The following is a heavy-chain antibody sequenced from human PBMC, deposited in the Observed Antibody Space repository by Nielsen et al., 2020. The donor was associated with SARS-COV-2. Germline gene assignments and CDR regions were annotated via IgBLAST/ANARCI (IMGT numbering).Heavy chain of an antibody. V-gene: IGHV4-31*03. CDR2: IDYSGST. CDR1: GGSISSGGYY. CDR3: ARDRDVGMGSY. Sequence: SETLSLTCTVSGGSISSGGYYWSWIRQHPGKGLEWIGYIDYSGSTYYNPSLKSRVTISVDTSKNQFSLKVSSVTAADTAVYYCARDRDVGMGSYWGQGTLVTVSS. D-gene: IGHD3-10*01. J-gene: IGHJ4*02.